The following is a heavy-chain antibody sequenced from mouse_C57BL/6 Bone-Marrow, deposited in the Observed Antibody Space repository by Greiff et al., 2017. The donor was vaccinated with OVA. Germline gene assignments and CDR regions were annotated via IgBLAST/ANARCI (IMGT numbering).Heavy chain of an antibody. CDR3: ARAVVARAYYFDY. J-gene: IGHJ2*01. Sequence: QVQLKESGPELVKPGASVKISCKASGYAFSSSWMNWVKQRPGKGLEWIGRIYPGDGDTNYNGKFKGKATLTADKSSSTAYMQLRSLTSEDSAVYFCARAVVARAYYFDYWGQGTTLTVSS. V-gene: IGHV1-82*01. CDR1: GYAFSSSW. D-gene: IGHD1-1*01. CDR2: IYPGDGDT.